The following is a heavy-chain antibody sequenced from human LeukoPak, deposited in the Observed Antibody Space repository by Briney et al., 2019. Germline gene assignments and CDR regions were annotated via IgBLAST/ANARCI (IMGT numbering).Heavy chain of an antibody. CDR3: ARRPGN. CDR1: GRRSIKN. D-gene: IGHD1-14*01. V-gene: IGHV3-53*01. J-gene: IGHJ4*02. CDR2: IYSGGAI. Sequence: GGSLRLSCVDLGGRRSIKNMSWVRQAPGKGLEWVSLIYSGGAIRYADSVKGRFTISRDSSKNTLFLQMNDLTVEDTARYYCARRPGNWGQGILVTVSS.